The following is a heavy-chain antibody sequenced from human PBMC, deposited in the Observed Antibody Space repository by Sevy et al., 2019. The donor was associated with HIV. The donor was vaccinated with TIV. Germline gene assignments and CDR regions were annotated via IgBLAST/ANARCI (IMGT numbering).Heavy chain of an antibody. CDR2: ITNSGDLT. Sequence: GGSLRLSCAASGFTFSSFAMGWVRQAPGKRLEWVSSITNSGDLTFYGDSVKGRFTVSRDNSKNTMYLHMNRLGAEDTAIYYCAKGDVQNTRAAVDPCGQGTLVTVSS. CDR3: AKGDVQNTRAAVDP. J-gene: IGHJ5*02. D-gene: IGHD2-15*01. V-gene: IGHV3-23*01. CDR1: GFTFSSFA.